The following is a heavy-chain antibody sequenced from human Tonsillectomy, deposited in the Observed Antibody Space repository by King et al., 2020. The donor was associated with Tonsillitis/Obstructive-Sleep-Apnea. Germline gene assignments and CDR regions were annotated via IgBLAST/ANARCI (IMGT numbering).Heavy chain of an antibody. CDR3: ARMEYRAGNAFDI. CDR2: IYYSGST. CDR1: GGSISSYY. V-gene: IGHV4-59*01. Sequence: VQLQESGPGLVKPSETLSLTCTVSGGSISSYYWSWIRQPPGKGLEWIGYIYYSGSTNYNPSLKSRVTKSVDTSKNQFSLKLSSVTAADTAVYYCARMEYRAGNAFDIWGQGTMVTVSS. J-gene: IGHJ3*02. D-gene: IGHD2/OR15-2a*01.